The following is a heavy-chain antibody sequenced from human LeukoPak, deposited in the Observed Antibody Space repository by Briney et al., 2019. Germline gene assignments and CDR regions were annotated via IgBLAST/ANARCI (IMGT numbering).Heavy chain of an antibody. V-gene: IGHV3-49*04. CDR3: TVQVVPSDNWFDP. J-gene: IGHJ5*02. CDR2: IRSKAYGGTA. Sequence: GGTLRLSCAGSGFPFSSHGMNWVRQVPGKGLEWLGCIRSKAYGGTAEYAASVKGRFTISRDDSKSVAYVQMNSLKTEDTAVYHCTVQVVPSDNWFDPWGQGTLVTVSS. D-gene: IGHD2-2*01. CDR1: GFPFSSHG.